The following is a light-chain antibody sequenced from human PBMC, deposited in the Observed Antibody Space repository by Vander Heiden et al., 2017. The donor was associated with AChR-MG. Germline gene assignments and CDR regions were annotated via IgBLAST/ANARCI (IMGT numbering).Light chain of an antibody. CDR3: QQGSNWPRT. V-gene: IGKV3-11*01. CDR1: QSVSTY. J-gene: IGKJ1*01. CDR2: DAS. Sequence: DIVLTQSPATLSLSPGETATLSCRASQSVSTYLIWYQQKPGQAPRLLIYDASSRATGIPARFSGSGSGTDFTLTISSLEPEDFAVYYCQQGSNWPRTFGQGTKVEIK.